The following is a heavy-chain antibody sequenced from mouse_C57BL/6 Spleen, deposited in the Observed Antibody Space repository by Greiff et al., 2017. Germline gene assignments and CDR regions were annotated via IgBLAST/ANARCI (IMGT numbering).Heavy chain of an antibody. CDR2: IYPGDGDT. D-gene: IGHD1-1*01. V-gene: IGHV1-80*01. CDR1: GYAFSSYW. J-gene: IGHJ4*01. Sequence: VKLQESGAELVKPGASVKISCKASGYAFSSYWMNWVKQRPGKGLEWIGQIYPGDGDTNYNGKFKGKATLTADKSSSTAYMQLSSLTSADSSVYFCARSDYYGSGYAMDYWGQGTSVTVSS. CDR3: ARSDYYGSGYAMDY.